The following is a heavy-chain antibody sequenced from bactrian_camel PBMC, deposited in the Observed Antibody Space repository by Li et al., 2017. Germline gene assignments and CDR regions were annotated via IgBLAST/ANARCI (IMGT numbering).Heavy chain of an antibody. V-gene: IGHV3-2*01. CDR3: ATGGGWSTY. D-gene: IGHD7*01. Sequence: QLVESGGGLVQPGGSLRLSCAASGFTFSSYYITWVRQAPGKGLEWVSSFYSEGSNTYYADSVKGRFTISRDNAKNTVYLQMNSLKSEDTALYYCATGGGWSTYWGQGTQVTVS. CDR2: FYSEGSNT. J-gene: IGHJ4*01. CDR1: GFTFSSYY.